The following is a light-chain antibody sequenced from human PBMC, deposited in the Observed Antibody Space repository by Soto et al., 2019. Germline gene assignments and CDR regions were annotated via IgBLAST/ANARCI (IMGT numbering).Light chain of an antibody. Sequence: QSALTQPASVSGSPGQAITISCSGSSSDVGAHNFVSWYQHHPGKAPKLMIYEASNRPSGVSNRSSGSKSGNTASLTISGLQAEDEADYYCNSYTSSNTDVFGSGTKVTVL. CDR3: NSYTSSNTDV. J-gene: IGLJ1*01. CDR2: EAS. CDR1: SSDVGAHNF. V-gene: IGLV2-14*01.